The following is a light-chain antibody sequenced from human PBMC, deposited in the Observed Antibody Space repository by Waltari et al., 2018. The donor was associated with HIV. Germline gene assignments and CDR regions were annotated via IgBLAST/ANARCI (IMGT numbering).Light chain of an antibody. CDR1: QSISSW. V-gene: IGKV1-5*03. Sequence: DIQMTQSPSTLSASVGDRVTITCRASQSISSWLAWYQQKPGKAPKLLIYKASSLESGVPSRFSGSGSGTEFTLTISSLQPDDFATYYCQQYNSPPWTFGQGTKVEIK. J-gene: IGKJ1*01. CDR2: KAS. CDR3: QQYNSPPWT.